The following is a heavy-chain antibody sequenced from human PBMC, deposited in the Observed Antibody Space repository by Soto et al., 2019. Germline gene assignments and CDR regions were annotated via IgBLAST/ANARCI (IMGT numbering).Heavy chain of an antibody. J-gene: IGHJ3*02. CDR2: ISSSSSYT. D-gene: IGHD3-22*01. CDR1: GFTFSDYY. CDR3: ARDRYYDSSGYNGGDAFDI. V-gene: IGHV3-11*06. Sequence: PGGSLRLSCAASGFTFSDYYMSWIRQAPRKGLEWVSYISSSSSYTNYADSVKGRFTISRDNAKNSLYLQMNSLRAEDTAVYYCARDRYYDSSGYNGGDAFDIWGQGTMVTVSS.